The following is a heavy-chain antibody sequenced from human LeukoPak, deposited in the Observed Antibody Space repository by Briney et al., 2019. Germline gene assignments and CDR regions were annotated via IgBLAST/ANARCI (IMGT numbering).Heavy chain of an antibody. V-gene: IGHV3-23*01. CDR2: ISGSGGST. Sequence: GGSLRLSCAASGFTFSSYAMSWVRQAPGKGLEWVSAISGSGGSTYYADSVKGRFTISRDNAKNTLHLRMNSLTVEDTAVYYCAKGGSYTIDYWGQGILVSVSS. J-gene: IGHJ4*02. CDR1: GFTFSSYA. CDR3: AKGGSYTIDY. D-gene: IGHD1-26*01.